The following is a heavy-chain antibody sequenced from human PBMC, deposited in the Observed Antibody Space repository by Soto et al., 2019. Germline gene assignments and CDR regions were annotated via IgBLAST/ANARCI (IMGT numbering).Heavy chain of an antibody. CDR3: AKDKSVVVAATHGY. Sequence: AGGSLRLSCAASGFTFSSYAMSWVRQAPGKGLEWVSAISGSGGSTYYADSVKGRFTISRDNSKNTLYLQMNSLRAEDTAVYYCAKDKSVVVAATHGYWGQGTLVTVSS. CDR1: GFTFSSYA. J-gene: IGHJ4*02. CDR2: ISGSGGST. V-gene: IGHV3-23*01. D-gene: IGHD2-15*01.